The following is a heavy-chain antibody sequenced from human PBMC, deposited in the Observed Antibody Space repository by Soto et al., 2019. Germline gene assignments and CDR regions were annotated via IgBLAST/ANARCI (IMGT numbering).Heavy chain of an antibody. CDR1: GYTFTSYG. V-gene: IGHV1-18*01. Sequence: ASVKVSCKASGYTFTSYGISWVRQAPGQGLEGMGWISAYNGNTNYAQKLQGRVTMTTDTSTSTAYMELRSMRSDDTAAYYCARSIIGTTGYYYYGMDVWGQGTTVTVS. J-gene: IGHJ6*02. CDR3: ARSIIGTTGYYYYGMDV. CDR2: ISAYNGNT. D-gene: IGHD1-7*01.